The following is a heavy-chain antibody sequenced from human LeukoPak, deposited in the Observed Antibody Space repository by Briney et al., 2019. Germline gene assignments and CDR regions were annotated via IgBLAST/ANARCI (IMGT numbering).Heavy chain of an antibody. CDR1: GYTLTELS. Sequence: ASVKVSRKVSGYTLTELSMHWVRQAPGKGLEWMGGFDPEDGETIYAQKFQGRVTMTEDTSTDTAYMELSSLRSEDTAVYYCATYHYDILTGYYHFDYWGQGTLVTVSS. CDR2: FDPEDGET. D-gene: IGHD3-9*01. CDR3: ATYHYDILTGYYHFDY. V-gene: IGHV1-24*01. J-gene: IGHJ4*02.